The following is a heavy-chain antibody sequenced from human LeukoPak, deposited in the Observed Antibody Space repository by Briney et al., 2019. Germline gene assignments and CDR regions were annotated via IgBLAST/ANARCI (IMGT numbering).Heavy chain of an antibody. CDR3: ARRFGDLTTPAWFDP. D-gene: IGHD3-10*01. CDR2: IYPGDSDT. Sequence: GEALKNSCKGCGYSFSTYWIGWVGPMPREGLEWGGGIYPGDSDTRYSPSFQGQVTISADKSISTAYLQWSSLKASDTAMYYCARRFGDLTTPAWFDPWGQGTLVTVSS. J-gene: IGHJ5*02. V-gene: IGHV5-51*01. CDR1: GYSFSTYW.